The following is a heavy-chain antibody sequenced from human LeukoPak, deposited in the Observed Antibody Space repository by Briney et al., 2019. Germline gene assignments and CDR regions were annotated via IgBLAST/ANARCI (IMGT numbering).Heavy chain of an antibody. D-gene: IGHD3-22*01. CDR3: ARAIAPKKTYDSSGYYYSHYFDY. J-gene: IGHJ4*02. V-gene: IGHV1-18*01. CDR2: ISAYNGNT. CDR1: GYTFTSYG. Sequence: ASVTVSCKASGYTFTSYGISWVRQAPGQGLEWMGWISAYNGNTNYAQKLQGRVTMTTDTSTSTAYMELRSLRSDDTAVYYCARAIAPKKTYDSSGYYYSHYFDYWGQGTLVTVSS.